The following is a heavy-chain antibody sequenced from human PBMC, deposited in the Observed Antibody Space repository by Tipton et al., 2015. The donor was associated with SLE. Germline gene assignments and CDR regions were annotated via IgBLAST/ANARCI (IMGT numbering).Heavy chain of an antibody. J-gene: IGHJ4*02. Sequence: GSLRLSCAASGFTFSGSAMHWVRQASGKGLEWVGRIRSKANSYATAYAASVKGRFTISRDDSKNTAYLQMNSLKTEDTAVYYCTRPSIAAAGTFDYWGQGTLVTVSA. CDR2: IRSKANSYAT. CDR1: GFTFSGSA. V-gene: IGHV3-73*01. D-gene: IGHD6-13*01. CDR3: TRPSIAAAGTFDY.